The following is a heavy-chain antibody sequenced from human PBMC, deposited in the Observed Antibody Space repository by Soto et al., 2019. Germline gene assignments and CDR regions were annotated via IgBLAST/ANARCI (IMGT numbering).Heavy chain of an antibody. D-gene: IGHD2-15*01. J-gene: IGHJ4*02. Sequence: GGSLRLSCAASGFTFSSYAMSWVRQAPGKGLEWVSAISGSGGSTYYADSVKGRFTISRDNSKNTLYLQMNSLRAEDTAVYYCAKAYYCSGGSCISNFDNWGQGTLVTVSS. CDR1: GFTFSSYA. CDR2: ISGSGGST. V-gene: IGHV3-23*01. CDR3: AKAYYCSGGSCISNFDN.